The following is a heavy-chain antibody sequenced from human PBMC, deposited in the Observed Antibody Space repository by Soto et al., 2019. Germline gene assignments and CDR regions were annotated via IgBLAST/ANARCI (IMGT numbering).Heavy chain of an antibody. CDR1: GFTFSSYA. CDR3: AKEYYFGSGTYLGPFDY. J-gene: IGHJ4*02. Sequence: PGGSLRLSCAASGFTFSSYAMSWVRQAPGKGLEWVSAISGSGGSTYYADSVKGRFTISRDNSKNTLYLQMNSLRAEDTAVYYCAKEYYFGSGTYLGPFDYWGQGTLVTVSS. CDR2: ISGSGGST. V-gene: IGHV3-23*01. D-gene: IGHD3-10*01.